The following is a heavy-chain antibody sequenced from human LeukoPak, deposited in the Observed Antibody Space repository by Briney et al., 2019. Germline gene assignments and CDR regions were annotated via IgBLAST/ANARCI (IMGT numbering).Heavy chain of an antibody. Sequence: SETLSLTCTVSGGSISSGGYYWSWIRQPPGKGLEWIGEINHSGSTNYNPSLKSRVTISVDTSKNQFSLKLSSVTAADTAVYYCAREGTYYGGVTDYWGQGTLVTVSS. V-gene: IGHV4-39*07. D-gene: IGHD3-22*01. CDR2: INHSGST. CDR1: GGSISSGGYY. CDR3: AREGTYYGGVTDY. J-gene: IGHJ4*02.